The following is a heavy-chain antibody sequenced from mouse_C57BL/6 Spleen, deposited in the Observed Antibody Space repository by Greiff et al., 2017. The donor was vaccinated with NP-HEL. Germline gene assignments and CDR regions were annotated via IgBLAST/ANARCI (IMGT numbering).Heavy chain of an antibody. D-gene: IGHD2-3*01. CDR2: IRNKANGYTT. CDR1: GFTFTDYY. Sequence: EVQRVESGGGLVQPGGSLSLSCAASGFTFTDYYMSWVRQPPGKALEWLGFIRNKANGYTTEYSASVKGRFTISRDNSQSILYLQMNALRAEDSATYYCARNYDGYYGYYAMDYWGQGTSVTVSS. CDR3: ARNYDGYYGYYAMDY. V-gene: IGHV7-3*01. J-gene: IGHJ4*01.